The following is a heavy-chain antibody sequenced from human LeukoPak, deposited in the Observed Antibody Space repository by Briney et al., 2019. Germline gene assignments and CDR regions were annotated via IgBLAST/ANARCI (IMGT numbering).Heavy chain of an antibody. CDR1: GGTFSSYA. CDR2: IIPILGIA. D-gene: IGHD4-17*01. J-gene: IGHJ4*02. CDR3: ARDSGGDSHFDY. V-gene: IGHV1-69*04. Sequence: SVKVSCKASGGTFSSYAISWVRQAPGQGLEWMGRIIPILGIANYAQKFQGRVTITADKSTSTAYMELSSLRSEDTAVYYCARDSGGDSHFDYWGQGTLVPVSS.